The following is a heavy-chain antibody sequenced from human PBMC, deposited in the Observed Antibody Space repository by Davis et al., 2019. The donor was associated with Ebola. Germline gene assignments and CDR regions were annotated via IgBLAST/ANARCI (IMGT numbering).Heavy chain of an antibody. CDR1: GFTFSSYA. V-gene: IGHV3-23*01. CDR2: INSDGGA. J-gene: IGHJ6*04. Sequence: GGSLRLSCAASGFTFSSYAMSWVRQAPGKGLEWVSVINSDGGANYADSVTGRFTISRDYSKNSVYLQMNSLRAEDTAVYFCARDSAINPLPSGDYYYSGMDVWGKGTTVIVSS. D-gene: IGHD1-26*01. CDR3: ARDSAINPLPSGDYYYSGMDV.